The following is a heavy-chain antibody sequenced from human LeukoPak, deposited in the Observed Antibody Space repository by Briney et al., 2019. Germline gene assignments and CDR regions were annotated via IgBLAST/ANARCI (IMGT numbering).Heavy chain of an antibody. Sequence: ASVKVSCKPSGYTFTIYGISWVRQAPGQGLEWMGWISAYNGNTNYAQKLQGRVTMTTDTSTSTAYMELRSLRSDDTAVYYCARDGTIFGVVTSVGAYWGQGTLVTVSS. CDR1: GYTFTIYG. J-gene: IGHJ4*02. V-gene: IGHV1-18*01. CDR3: ARDGTIFGVVTSVGAY. D-gene: IGHD3-3*01. CDR2: ISAYNGNT.